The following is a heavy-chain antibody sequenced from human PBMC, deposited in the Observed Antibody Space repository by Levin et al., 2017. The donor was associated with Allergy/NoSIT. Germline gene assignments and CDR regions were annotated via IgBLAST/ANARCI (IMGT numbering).Heavy chain of an antibody. CDR1: GFTFDDYA. D-gene: IGHD3-16*02. CDR3: AKDRAGRHRYYFGMDV. V-gene: IGHV3-9*01. J-gene: IGHJ6*02. Sequence: PGESLKISCAASGFTFDDYAMHWVRQAPGKGLEWVSGINWNSGSIGYGDSVKGRFTISRDNSKNSLYLQMNSLRAEDTALYYCAKDRAGRHRYYFGMDVWGQGTTVTVS. CDR2: INWNSGSI.